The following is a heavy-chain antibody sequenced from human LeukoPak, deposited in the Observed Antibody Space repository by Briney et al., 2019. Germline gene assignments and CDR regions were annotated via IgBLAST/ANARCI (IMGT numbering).Heavy chain of an antibody. D-gene: IGHD6-13*01. CDR3: ATTGYSSSWYYFDF. CDR2: IKHDGSEK. Sequence: PGGSLRLSCAASGFTFSSYWMSWVRQAPGKGLEWVANIKHDGSEKYYVDSVKGRFTISRDNAKNSLYLQMNSLRAEDTAVYYCATTGYSSSWYYFDFWGQGTLVTVSS. V-gene: IGHV3-7*01. J-gene: IGHJ4*02. CDR1: GFTFSSYW.